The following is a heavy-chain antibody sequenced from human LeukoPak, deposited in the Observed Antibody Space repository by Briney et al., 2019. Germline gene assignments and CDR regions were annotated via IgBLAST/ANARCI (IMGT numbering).Heavy chain of an antibody. CDR2: IHLGDSDA. Sequence: GESLKISCKGSENSFSSYWIGWVRQMPGKGLEWMGIIHLGDSDARYSPSFQGQVTISADKSISTAYLQWSSLKASDTAMYYCARLTTHSSSFYFDYWGQGTLVTVSS. J-gene: IGHJ4*02. CDR1: ENSFSSYW. V-gene: IGHV5-51*01. D-gene: IGHD6-6*01. CDR3: ARLTTHSSSFYFDY.